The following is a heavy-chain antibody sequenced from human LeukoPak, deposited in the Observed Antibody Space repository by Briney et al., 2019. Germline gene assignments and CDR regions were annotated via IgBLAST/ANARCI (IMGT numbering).Heavy chain of an antibody. V-gene: IGHV1-46*01. CDR2: INPSGGST. D-gene: IGHD3-22*01. CDR1: GYTFTSYY. Sequence: ASVKVSCKASGYTFTSYYMHWVRQAPGQGLEWMGIINPSGGSTSYAQKFQGRVTMIRDTSISTAYMELSRLRSDDTAVYYCARDLDAMIDNYWGQGTLVTVSS. CDR3: ARDLDAMIDNY. J-gene: IGHJ4*02.